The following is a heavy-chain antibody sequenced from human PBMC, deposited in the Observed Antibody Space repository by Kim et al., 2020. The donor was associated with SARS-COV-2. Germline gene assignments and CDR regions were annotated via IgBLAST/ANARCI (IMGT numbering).Heavy chain of an antibody. CDR3: ARDCSSTSCYPFDY. J-gene: IGHJ4*02. CDR1: GYTSTGYY. CDR2: INPNSGGT. V-gene: IGHV1-2*02. D-gene: IGHD2-2*01. Sequence: ASVKVSCKASGYTSTGYYMHWVRQAPGQGLEWMGWINPNSGGTNYAQKFQGRVTMTRDTSISTAYMELSRLRSDDTAVYYCARDCSSTSCYPFDYWGQGTLVTVSS.